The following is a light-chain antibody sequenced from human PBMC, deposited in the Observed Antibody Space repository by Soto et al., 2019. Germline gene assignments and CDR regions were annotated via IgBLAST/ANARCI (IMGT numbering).Light chain of an antibody. V-gene: IGKV3-15*01. CDR2: GSS. CDR3: QQYNSLPPIT. Sequence: ETVMTQSPATLSVSPGEGVTLSCWSSESVRSKVAWYQQKPGQAPRLLIYGSSTRATGIPDRFRGSGSGTEYTLTISSLQSEDFAVYYCQQYNSLPPITFAQGRLLE. CDR1: ESVRSK. J-gene: IGKJ5*01.